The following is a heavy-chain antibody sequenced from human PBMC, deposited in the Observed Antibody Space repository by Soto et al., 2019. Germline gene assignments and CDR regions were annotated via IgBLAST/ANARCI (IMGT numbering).Heavy chain of an antibody. D-gene: IGHD6-13*01. CDR3: ARGKTVAAAGPFDY. CDR1: GGSISSGGYS. Sequence: SETLSLTCAVSGGSISSGGYSWSWIRQHPGKGLEWIGYIYYSGSTYYNPSLKSRVTISVDTSKNQFSLKLSSVTAADTAVYYCARGKTVAAAGPFDYWGQGTLVTVSS. CDR2: IYYSGST. V-gene: IGHV4-31*11. J-gene: IGHJ4*02.